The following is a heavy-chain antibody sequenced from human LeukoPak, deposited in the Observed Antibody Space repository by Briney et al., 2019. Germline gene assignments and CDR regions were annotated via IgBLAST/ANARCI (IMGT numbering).Heavy chain of an antibody. CDR2: ITGSGGTT. CDR3: AKDGNWARFEN. V-gene: IGHV3-23*01. CDR1: GFAFSYYG. D-gene: IGHD7-27*01. Sequence: PGGSLRLSCAASGFAFSYYGMNWVRQAPGKGLEWVSGITGSGGTTYYADSVKGRFTISRDNSKNTLYLQMNSPRAEDTAAYYCAKDGNWARFENWGQGTLVTVSS. J-gene: IGHJ4*02.